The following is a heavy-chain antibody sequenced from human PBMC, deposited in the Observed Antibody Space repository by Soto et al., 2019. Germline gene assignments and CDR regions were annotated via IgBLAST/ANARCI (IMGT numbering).Heavy chain of an antibody. D-gene: IGHD2-2*02. CDR3: ARPYCDSTSCYTDWFDP. Sequence: ASVKVSCKASGYSFSTYDINWVRQAPGQGLEWMGWVNPKSGNTDYAQRFRGRVTMTSDTSISTAYMELSALTPEDTAVYYCARPYCDSTSCYTDWFDPWGQGTLVTVSS. J-gene: IGHJ5*02. CDR1: GYSFSTYD. V-gene: IGHV1-8*01. CDR2: VNPKSGNT.